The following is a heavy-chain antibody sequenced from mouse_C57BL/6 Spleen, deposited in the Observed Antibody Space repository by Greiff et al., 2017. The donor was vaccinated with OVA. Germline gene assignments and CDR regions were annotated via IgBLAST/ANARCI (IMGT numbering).Heavy chain of an antibody. CDR1: GYTFTDYY. J-gene: IGHJ2*01. CDR3: ARFGSSFDY. V-gene: IGHV1-26*01. CDR2: INPNNGGT. Sequence: VQLQQSGPELVKPGASVKISCKASGYTFTDYYMNWVKQSHGKSLEWIGDINPNNGGTSYNQKFKGKATLTVDKSSSTAYMELRSLTSEDSAVYYCARFGSSFDYWGQGTTLTVSS. D-gene: IGHD1-1*01.